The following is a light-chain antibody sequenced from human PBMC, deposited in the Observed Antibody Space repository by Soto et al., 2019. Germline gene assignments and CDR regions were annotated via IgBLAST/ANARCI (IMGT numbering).Light chain of an antibody. CDR1: SSDVGGYNY. V-gene: IGLV2-14*01. J-gene: IGLJ1*01. Sequence: QSALTQPAAVSGSPGQSITISCTGTSSDVGGYNYVSWYQQHPGKAPKLMIYDVSNRPSGVSNRFSGSKSGNTASLTISGLQAEDEADYYCSSYTSSSTYVFGTRTKHTVL. CDR3: SSYTSSSTYV. CDR2: DVS.